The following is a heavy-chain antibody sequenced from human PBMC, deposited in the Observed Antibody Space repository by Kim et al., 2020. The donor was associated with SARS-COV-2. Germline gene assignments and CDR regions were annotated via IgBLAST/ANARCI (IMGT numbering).Heavy chain of an antibody. Sequence: YSPSFQGHVTISAAKSISTAYLQWSSLKASDTAMYYCARRGTAMGEGTDYWGQGTLVTVSS. V-gene: IGHV5-10-1*01. CDR3: ARRGTAMGEGTDY. J-gene: IGHJ4*02. D-gene: IGHD5-18*01.